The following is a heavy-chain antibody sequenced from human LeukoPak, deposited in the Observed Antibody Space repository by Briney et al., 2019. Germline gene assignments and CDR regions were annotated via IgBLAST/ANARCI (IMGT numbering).Heavy chain of an antibody. D-gene: IGHD6-13*01. V-gene: IGHV1-46*01. J-gene: IGHJ4*02. CDR2: INPRGGST. CDR1: GYTFTGYY. CDR3: ARKAKSWYYFDY. Sequence: ASVKVSCKASGYTFTGYYIHWVRQAPGHGLECMGVINPRGGSTTYAQKFQGRVTMTRDTSTSTVYMELSSLTSEDTAVYFCARKAKSWYYFDYWGRGTLVTVSS.